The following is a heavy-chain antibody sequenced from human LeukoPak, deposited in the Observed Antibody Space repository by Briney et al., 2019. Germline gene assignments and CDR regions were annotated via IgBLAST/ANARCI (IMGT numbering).Heavy chain of an antibody. CDR1: GYTLTELS. D-gene: IGHD1-26*01. CDR3: ASRFVAKSGSYYTNDY. V-gene: IGHV1-24*01. J-gene: IGHJ4*02. Sequence: ASVKVSCKVSGYTLTELSMHWVRQAPGKGLELMGGFDPEDGETIYAQKFQGRVTMTEDTSTDTAYMELSSLRSEDTAVYYCASRFVAKSGSYYTNDYWGQGTLVTVSS. CDR2: FDPEDGET.